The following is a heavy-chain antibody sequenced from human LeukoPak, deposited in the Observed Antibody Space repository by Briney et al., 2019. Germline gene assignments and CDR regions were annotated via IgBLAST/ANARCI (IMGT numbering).Heavy chain of an antibody. CDR2: IKQDGGQI. D-gene: IGHD2-2*01. CDR1: EFTFSSYW. Sequence: GGSLRLSCAASEFTFSSYWMSWVRQAPGKGLEWVANIKQDGGQIYYLESVKGRFTVSRDNAKNSLYLQMNSLKIEDTALYHCTRLGGGSPDLIIVPGANKLKWYDPWGQGTLVTVSS. V-gene: IGHV3-7*03. CDR3: TRLGGGSPDLIIVPGANKLKWYDP. J-gene: IGHJ5*02.